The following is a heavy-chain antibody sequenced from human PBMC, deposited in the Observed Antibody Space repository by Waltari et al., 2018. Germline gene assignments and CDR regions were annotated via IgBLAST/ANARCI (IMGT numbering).Heavy chain of an antibody. CDR1: GYTFTSYY. Sequence: QVQLVQSGAEVKKPGASVKDSCKASGYTFTSYYMHWVRQAPGQGLEWMGIIIPSGGSTSYEQKFQGRVTMTRDTSTSTVYMELSSLRAEDTAVYYCAAAKSFSLYSLGTNYWGQGTLVTVSS. D-gene: IGHD7-27*01. V-gene: IGHV1-46*01. CDR3: AAAKSFSLYSLGTNY. CDR2: IIPSGGST. J-gene: IGHJ4*02.